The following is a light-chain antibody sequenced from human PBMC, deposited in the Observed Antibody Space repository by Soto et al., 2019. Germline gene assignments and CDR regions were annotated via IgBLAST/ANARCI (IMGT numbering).Light chain of an antibody. CDR1: QSFSSY. CDR3: QQRSNWPPVFT. V-gene: IGKV3-11*01. J-gene: IGKJ3*01. Sequence: EIVLTQSPATLSLSPGERATLSCRASQSFSSYLALYQQKPGQAPRLLIYDASNRANGIPARFSVSGSGTDFTLTISSLEPEAFAVYYCQQRSNWPPVFTFGPGTKVDIK. CDR2: DAS.